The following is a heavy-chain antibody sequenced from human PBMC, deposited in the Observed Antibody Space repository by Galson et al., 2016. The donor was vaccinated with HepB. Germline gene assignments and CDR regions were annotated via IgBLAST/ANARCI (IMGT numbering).Heavy chain of an antibody. CDR3: AREYSSYAFDI. V-gene: IGHV1-3*01. CDR1: GYTFTNYA. J-gene: IGHJ3*02. Sequence: SVKVSCKASGYTFTNYAMNWVRQAPGHRLEWMGWINPGNGDTNYAQQFQGRVSFTRDTSAKIAYMELSGLRSEDTAVYYCAREYSSYAFDIWGQGTMVTVSS. CDR2: INPGNGDT. D-gene: IGHD2-15*01.